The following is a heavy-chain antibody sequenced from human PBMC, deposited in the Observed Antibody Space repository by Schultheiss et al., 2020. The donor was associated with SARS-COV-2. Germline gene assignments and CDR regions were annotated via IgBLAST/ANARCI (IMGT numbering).Heavy chain of an antibody. D-gene: IGHD1-26*01. Sequence: SETLSLTCAVSGGSISSGGYSWSWIRQPPGKGLEWIGEINHSGSTNYNPSLKSRVTISVDTSKNQFSLKLSSVTAADTAVYYCARVQQIVGALYGMDVWGQGTTVTVSS. CDR1: GGSISSGGYS. J-gene: IGHJ6*02. CDR3: ARVQQIVGALYGMDV. V-gene: IGHV4-30-2*01. CDR2: INHSGST.